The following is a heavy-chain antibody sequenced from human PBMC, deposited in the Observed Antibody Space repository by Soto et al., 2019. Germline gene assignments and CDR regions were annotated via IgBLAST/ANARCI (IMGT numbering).Heavy chain of an antibody. D-gene: IGHD1-1*01. CDR3: ARVERGTATTVVDAFDI. CDR1: GGFVSSGSYY. V-gene: IGHV4-61*01. Sequence: SETLSLTCAVYGGFVSSGSYYWSWIRQPPGKGLEWIGEMSHSGGTHFNPSLKSRVTISVDTSKNQFSLKMSSVTAADTALYYCARVERGTATTVVDAFDIWGPGTMVTVSS. J-gene: IGHJ3*02. CDR2: MSHSGGT.